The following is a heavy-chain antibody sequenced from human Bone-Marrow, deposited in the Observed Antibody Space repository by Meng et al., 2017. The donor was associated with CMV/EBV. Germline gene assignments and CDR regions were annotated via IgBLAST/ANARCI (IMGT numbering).Heavy chain of an antibody. J-gene: IGHJ4*02. CDR2: IYTSGST. CDR1: GGSISSYY. CDR3: ARVYDFWSGYLDY. Sequence: GSLRLSCTVSGGSISSYYWSWIRQPAGKGLEWIGRIYTSGSTNYNPSLKSRVTMSVDTSKNQFSLKLSSVTAADTAVYYCARVYDFWSGYLDYWGQGTLVTVSS. V-gene: IGHV4-4*07. D-gene: IGHD3-3*01.